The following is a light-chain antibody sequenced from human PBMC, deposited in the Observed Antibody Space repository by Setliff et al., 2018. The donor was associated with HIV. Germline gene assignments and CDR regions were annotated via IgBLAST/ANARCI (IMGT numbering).Light chain of an antibody. CDR3: GSYTSSSTLV. CDR1: SSDVGGYNY. Sequence: QCALTQPASVSGSPGQSITISCTGTSSDVGGYNYVSWYQQYPGKAPKLMIYDVSKRPSGVSNRFSGSKSGNTASLTISGLQAEDEADYYCGSYTSSSTLVFGGGTKVTVL. J-gene: IGLJ2*01. V-gene: IGLV2-14*03. CDR2: DVS.